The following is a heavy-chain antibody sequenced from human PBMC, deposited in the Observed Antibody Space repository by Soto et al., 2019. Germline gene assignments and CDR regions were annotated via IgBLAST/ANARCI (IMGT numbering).Heavy chain of an antibody. Sequence: SETLSLTCTVSGGSISSGGYYWSWIRQHPGKGLEWIGYIYYSGSTYYNPSLKSRVTISVDTSKNQFSLKLSSVTAADTAVYYCAREPHCSGGSCYFYYFDYWGQGTLVTVSS. CDR3: AREPHCSGGSCYFYYFDY. CDR2: IYYSGST. D-gene: IGHD2-15*01. V-gene: IGHV4-31*03. CDR1: GGSISSGGYY. J-gene: IGHJ4*02.